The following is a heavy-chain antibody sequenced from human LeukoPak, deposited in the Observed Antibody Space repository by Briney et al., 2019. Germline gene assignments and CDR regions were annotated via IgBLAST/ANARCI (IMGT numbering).Heavy chain of an antibody. V-gene: IGHV3-23*01. CDR1: VFTFISYA. CDR3: AKGLGGSCHSGLDH. J-gene: IGHJ4*02. D-gene: IGHD2-15*01. Sequence: GGSLRLSCAASVFTFISYAMSCVRQAPGKGLEWVSVISVSDDTTYYAHSVKGRITISRDNSKNTLYVQMNSLRAEDTAVYYCAKGLGGSCHSGLDHWGQGTLVTVSS. CDR2: ISVSDDTT.